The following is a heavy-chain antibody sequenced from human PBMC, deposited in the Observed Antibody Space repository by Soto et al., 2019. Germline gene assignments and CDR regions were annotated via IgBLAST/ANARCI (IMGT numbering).Heavy chain of an antibody. D-gene: IGHD3-9*01. CDR1: DDSMRPYY. V-gene: IGHV4-59*01. CDR2: IYYTGST. CDR3: ATARRYFLSSGHYCFEH. J-gene: IGHJ4*02. Sequence: WKTLSLTCTISDDSMRPYYWSWIRHRKGKGLEWIGFIYYTGSTNYNPSLKSRVTLAVDMSKKQFSLALSSATAADTAVYHCATARRYFLSSGHYCFEHWCQGTLVTVSS.